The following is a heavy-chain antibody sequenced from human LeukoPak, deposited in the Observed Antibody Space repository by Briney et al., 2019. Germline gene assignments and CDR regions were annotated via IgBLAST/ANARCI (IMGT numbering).Heavy chain of an antibody. CDR2: ISSSSSYI. J-gene: IGHJ4*02. Sequence: GGSLRLSCTASGCTFSSYSMNWVRQAPGKGLEWVSSISSSSSYIYYADSVKGRLAISRDNAKNSLYLQMNSLRAEDSAVEYGARGPPGPREPFDYWGQGTLVTVSS. CDR3: ARGPPGPREPFDY. D-gene: IGHD1-14*01. CDR1: GCTFSSYS. V-gene: IGHV3-21*01.